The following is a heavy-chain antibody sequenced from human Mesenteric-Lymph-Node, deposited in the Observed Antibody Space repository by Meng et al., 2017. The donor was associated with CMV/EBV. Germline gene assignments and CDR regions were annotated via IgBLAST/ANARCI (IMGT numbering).Heavy chain of an antibody. CDR1: GDSIRTGDHY. V-gene: IGHV4-30-4*01. CDR2: IYYSGST. Sequence: LRLSCTVSGDSIRTGDHYHSWIRQPPGKGLEWIGYIYYSGSTDYNPSLRSRVSMSVDTSKSQFSLSLSSVTAADMAVYYCARATPSTIAASSVYYGMDVWGQGTTVTVSS. D-gene: IGHD6-13*01. J-gene: IGHJ6*02. CDR3: ARATPSTIAASSVYYGMDV.